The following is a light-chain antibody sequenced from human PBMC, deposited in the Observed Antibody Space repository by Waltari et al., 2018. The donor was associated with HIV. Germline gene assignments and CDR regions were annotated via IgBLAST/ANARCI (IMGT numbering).Light chain of an antibody. V-gene: IGLV1-44*01. J-gene: IGLJ1*01. CDR1: FSNIGSNT. CDR3: AVWDDSLSEYV. Sequence: QSVLTQPPSASGAPGPRVTIPCSGSFSNIGSNTVNWYQQLPGTAPRLLIYGSPQRPSGVPDRFSGSRSDTSASLDISGLHSEDEGDYYCAVWDDSLSEYVFATGTKVFVL. CDR2: GSP.